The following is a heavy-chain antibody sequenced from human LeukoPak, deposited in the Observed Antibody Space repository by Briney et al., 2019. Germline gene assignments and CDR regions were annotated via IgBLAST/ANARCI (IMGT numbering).Heavy chain of an antibody. CDR3: ARGGNNYYYYMDV. Sequence: GGSLRLSCAASGFTFSSYSMNWVRQAPGKGLEWVSSISSSSSYIYYADSVKGRFTISRDNAKNSLYLQMNSLRAEDTAVYYCARGGNNYYYYMDVWGKGTTVTISS. CDR2: ISSSSSYI. CDR1: GFTFSSYS. D-gene: IGHD1-26*01. V-gene: IGHV3-21*01. J-gene: IGHJ6*03.